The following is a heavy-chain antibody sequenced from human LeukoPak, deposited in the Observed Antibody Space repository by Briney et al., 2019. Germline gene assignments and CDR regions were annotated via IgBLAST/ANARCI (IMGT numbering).Heavy chain of an antibody. Sequence: GASVKVSCKASGYTFTSYDINWVRQATGQGLEWMGWMNPNSGNTGYAQKFQGRVTMTRNTSISTAYMELSSLRSEDTAVYYCATERYSSGWFLRTYGRDNWFDPWGQGTLVTVSS. CDR3: ATERYSSGWFLRTYGRDNWFDP. CDR1: GYTFTSYD. V-gene: IGHV1-8*01. CDR2: MNPNSGNT. J-gene: IGHJ5*02. D-gene: IGHD6-19*01.